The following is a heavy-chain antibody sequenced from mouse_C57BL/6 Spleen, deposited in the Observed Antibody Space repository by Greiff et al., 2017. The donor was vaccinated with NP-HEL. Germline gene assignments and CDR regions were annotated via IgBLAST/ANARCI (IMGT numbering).Heavy chain of an antibody. Sequence: QVQLQQPGAELVMPGASVKLSCKASGYTFTSYWMHWVKQRPGQGLEWIGEIDPSDSYTNYNQKFKGKSTLTVDKSSSTAYMQLSSLTSEDSAVYYCARRHGYYVDAMDYWGQGTSVTVSS. V-gene: IGHV1-69*01. CDR3: ARRHGYYVDAMDY. CDR1: GYTFTSYW. J-gene: IGHJ4*01. D-gene: IGHD2-3*01. CDR2: IDPSDSYT.